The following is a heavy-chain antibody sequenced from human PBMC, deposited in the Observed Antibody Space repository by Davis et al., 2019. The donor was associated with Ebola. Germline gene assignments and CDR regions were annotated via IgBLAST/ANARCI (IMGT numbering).Heavy chain of an antibody. J-gene: IGHJ4*02. CDR3: TTGGSGWSDY. CDR1: GFTFSSYW. D-gene: IGHD6-19*01. V-gene: IGHV3-15*01. Sequence: GESLKISCAASGFTFSSYWMSWVRQAPGKGLEWVGRIKSKTDGGTTDYAAPVKGRFTISRDDSKNTLYLQMNSLKSEDTAVYYCTTGGSGWSDYWGQGTLVTVSS. CDR2: IKSKTDGGTT.